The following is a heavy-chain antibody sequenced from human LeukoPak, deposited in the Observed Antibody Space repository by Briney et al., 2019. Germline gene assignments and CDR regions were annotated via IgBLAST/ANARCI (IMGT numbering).Heavy chain of an antibody. CDR1: GGSFSGYQ. CDR3: ARLWFGELVGAFDI. V-gene: IGHV4-34*01. CDR2: INHSGST. D-gene: IGHD3-10*01. Sequence: SETLSLTCAVYGGSFSGYQWNWIRQPPGKGLEWIGEINHSGSTNYNPSLKSRVTISVDTSKNQFSLKLSSVTAADTAVYYCARLWFGELVGAFDIWGQGPMVTVSS. J-gene: IGHJ3*02.